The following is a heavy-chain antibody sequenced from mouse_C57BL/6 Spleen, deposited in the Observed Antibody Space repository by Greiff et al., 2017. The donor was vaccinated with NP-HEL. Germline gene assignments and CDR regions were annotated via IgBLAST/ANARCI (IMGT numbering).Heavy chain of an antibody. CDR2: FNSDGSST. CDR1: GFTFSDYY. D-gene: IGHD1-1*01. CDR3: ARERSSFWDFDV. Sequence: EVPLQESEGGLVQPGSSVKLSCTASGFTFSDYYMAWVRQVQEKGLEWVANFNSDGSSTYSLDSLKGSCIIARDNAKNILYLQMSSLKSESTATYYCARERSSFWDFDVWGTGTTVTVSS. V-gene: IGHV5-16*01. J-gene: IGHJ1*03.